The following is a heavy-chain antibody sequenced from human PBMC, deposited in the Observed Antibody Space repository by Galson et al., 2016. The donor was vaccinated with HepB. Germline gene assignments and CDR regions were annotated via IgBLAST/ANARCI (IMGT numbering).Heavy chain of an antibody. CDR3: VRGWYSNSSPHFDY. V-gene: IGHV3-48*02. J-gene: IGHJ4*02. CDR2: IDSGSITI. CDR1: GFIFSNHS. D-gene: IGHD6-6*01. Sequence: SLRLSCAASGFIFSNHSMSWVRQAPGKGLEWVSGIDSGSITIYYTDSVKGRFTISRDNAKNSLFRHMNSLRDEDTALYYCVRGWYSNSSPHFDYWGQGALVTVSP.